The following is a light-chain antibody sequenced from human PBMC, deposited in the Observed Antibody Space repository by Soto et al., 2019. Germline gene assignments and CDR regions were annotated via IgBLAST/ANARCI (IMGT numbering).Light chain of an antibody. V-gene: IGKV3D-15*01. CDR3: QQYDNKPPIT. Sequence: EIVMTQSPATLSLSPGERATLSCRASQRISSKLAWYQQKPGQAPRLLIYGTSTRATGIPDRFSGSGSGTEFTLTISSLQSEDFAIYHCQQYDNKPPITFGQGTRLEIK. J-gene: IGKJ5*01. CDR2: GTS. CDR1: QRISSK.